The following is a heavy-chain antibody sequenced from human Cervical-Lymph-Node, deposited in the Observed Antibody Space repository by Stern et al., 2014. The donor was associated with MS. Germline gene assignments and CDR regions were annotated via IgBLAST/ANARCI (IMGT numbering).Heavy chain of an antibody. V-gene: IGHV1-69*01. D-gene: IGHD2-15*01. J-gene: IGHJ6*02. CDR1: GVTFSSNA. CDR3: ARRRCSGINCFYGMDV. Sequence: VQLVESGAEVKKPGSSVGVSCKASGVTFSSNAITWVRQAPGQGLEWMGGSIPIFATANYAQKFQGRVTITADESTNIAYMELSSLRSEDTAVYYCARRRCSGINCFYGMDVWGQGTTVTVSS. CDR2: SIPIFATA.